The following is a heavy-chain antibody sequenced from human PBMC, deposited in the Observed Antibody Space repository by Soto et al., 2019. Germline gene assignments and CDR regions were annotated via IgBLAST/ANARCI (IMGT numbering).Heavy chain of an antibody. J-gene: IGHJ5*02. CDR3: AHRKKVCSGGNCHYNWFDP. D-gene: IGHD2-15*01. CDR1: GFTFSSYA. Sequence: GGSLRLSCAASGFTFSSYAMSWVRQAPGKGLEWVSAISGSGGSTYYADSVKGRFTITKDTSKNQVVLTMTNMDPVDTATYYCAHRKKVCSGGNCHYNWFDPWGQGTLVTVSS. CDR2: ISGSGGST. V-gene: IGHV3-23*01.